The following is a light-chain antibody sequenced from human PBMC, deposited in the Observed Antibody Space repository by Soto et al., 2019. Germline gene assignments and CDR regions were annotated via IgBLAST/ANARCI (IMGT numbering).Light chain of an antibody. CDR1: QSISNW. J-gene: IGKJ1*01. Sequence: DIQMTQSPSTLSASIGDRVTITCRASQSISNWLAWYQQKPGKAPKLLIYDASTLATGVPSRFSASGLGTEFTLTISSLQSEDFATYYCQQYNGYSWTFGQGTKVEI. V-gene: IGKV1-5*01. CDR3: QQYNGYSWT. CDR2: DAS.